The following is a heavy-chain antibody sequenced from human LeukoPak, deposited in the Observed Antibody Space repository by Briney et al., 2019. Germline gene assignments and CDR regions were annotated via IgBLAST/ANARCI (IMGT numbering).Heavy chain of an antibody. CDR1: GGSFSGYY. V-gene: IGHV4-34*01. CDR3: ARLHCTNGVCYSDH. J-gene: IGHJ4*02. Sequence: SETLSLTCAVYGGSFSGYYWSWIRQPPGKGLEWIGEINHSGSTNYNPSLKSRVTISVDTSENQFSLKLSSVTAADTAVYYCARLHCTNGVCYSDHWGQGTLVTVSS. CDR2: INHSGST. D-gene: IGHD2-8*01.